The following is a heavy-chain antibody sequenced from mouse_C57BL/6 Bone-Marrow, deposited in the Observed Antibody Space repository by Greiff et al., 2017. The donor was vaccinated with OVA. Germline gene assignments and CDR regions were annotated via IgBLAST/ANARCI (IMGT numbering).Heavy chain of an antibody. Sequence: VKLVESGAELVKPGASVKMSCKASGYTFTTYPIEWMKQNHGKSLEWIGDFHPYNDDTKYNEKFKGKATLTVEKSSSTVYLELSRLTSDDSAVYYCAREGDGSSSWFAYWGQGTLVTVSA. J-gene: IGHJ3*01. CDR3: AREGDGSSSWFAY. CDR2: FHPYNDDT. V-gene: IGHV1-47*01. D-gene: IGHD1-1*01. CDR1: GYTFTTYP.